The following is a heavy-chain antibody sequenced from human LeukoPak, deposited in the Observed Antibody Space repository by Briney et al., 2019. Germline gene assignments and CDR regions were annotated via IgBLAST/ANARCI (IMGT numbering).Heavy chain of an antibody. V-gene: IGHV3-13*01. CDR1: GFTFSSYD. CDR2: IGTAGDT. CDR3: ARGGYSSGWSWDY. J-gene: IGHJ4*01. Sequence: GGSLRLSCAASGFTFSSYDMHWVRQATGKGLEWVSAIGTAGDTYYPGSVKGRFTISRENAKNSLYLQMNSLRAEDTAVYYCARGGYSSGWSWDYWGHGTLVTVSS. D-gene: IGHD6-19*01.